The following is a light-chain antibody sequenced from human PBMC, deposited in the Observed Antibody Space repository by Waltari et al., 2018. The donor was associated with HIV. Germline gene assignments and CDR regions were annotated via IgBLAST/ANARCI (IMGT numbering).Light chain of an antibody. CDR1: SSHIRTGLD. V-gene: IGLV1-40*01. CDR3: QSYDISLSGWV. CDR2: NNT. J-gene: IGLJ2*01. Sequence: QSVFTPPPPVSGAPAQRVTISCTGTSSHIRTGLDVHSYQQLPGTVPKVLLYNNTDRPSGVPDRFSGSKSATSASLAITGLQAEDEANYYCQSYDISLSGWVFGGGTKLTVL.